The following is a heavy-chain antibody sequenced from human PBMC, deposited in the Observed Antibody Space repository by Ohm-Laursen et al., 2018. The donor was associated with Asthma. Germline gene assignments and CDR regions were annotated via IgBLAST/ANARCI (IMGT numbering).Heavy chain of an antibody. CDR3: ATPRDPYCSGGSCYSKPIDY. CDR2: ISSSSSYT. D-gene: IGHD2-15*01. V-gene: IGHV3-11*06. J-gene: IGHJ4*02. Sequence: SLRLSCAASGFTFSDYYMSWIRQAPGKGLEWVSYISSSSSYTNYADSVKGRFTISRDNAKNSLYLQMNSLRAEDTAVYYCATPRDPYCSGGSCYSKPIDYWGQGTLVTVSS. CDR1: GFTFSDYY.